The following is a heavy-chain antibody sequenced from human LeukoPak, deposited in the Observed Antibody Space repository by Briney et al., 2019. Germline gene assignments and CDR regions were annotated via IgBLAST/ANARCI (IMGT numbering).Heavy chain of an antibody. J-gene: IGHJ4*02. CDR1: GFTFRDFD. V-gene: IGHV3-23*01. Sequence: SGESVRLSCAASGFTFRDFDMRWLRQAPGKEVEGVSAISGSGDRTYYADSVKGRFTNPRDNSKNTLYLQMNSLRAEDASVYYCARHLFWRQGTLVTDSS. CDR2: ISGSGDRT. D-gene: IGHD3-3*02. CDR3: ARHLF.